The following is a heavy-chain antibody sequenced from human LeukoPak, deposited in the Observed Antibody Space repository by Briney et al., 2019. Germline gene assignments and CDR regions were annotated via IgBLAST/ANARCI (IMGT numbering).Heavy chain of an antibody. CDR2: FDPEDGET. D-gene: IGHD4-11*01. V-gene: IGHV1-24*01. CDR1: GYTLTELS. Sequence: ASVKVSCKVSGYTLTELSMHWVRQVPGKGLEWMGGFDPEDGETIYAQKFQGRVTMTEDTSTDTAYMELSSLRSEDTAVYYCATDRLQYRTFDYWGQGTLVTVSS. J-gene: IGHJ4*02. CDR3: ATDRLQYRTFDY.